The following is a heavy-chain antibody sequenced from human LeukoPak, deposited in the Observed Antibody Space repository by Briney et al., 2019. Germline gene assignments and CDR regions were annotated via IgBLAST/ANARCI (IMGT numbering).Heavy chain of an antibody. V-gene: IGHV4-38-2*02. D-gene: IGHD2-15*01. CDR1: GYSISSGYY. Sequence: SETLSLTCTVSGYSISSGYYWGWIRQPPGKGLEWIGSIYHSGSTYYNPSLKSRVTISVDTSKNQFSLKLSSVTAADTAVYYCARHDSSYNWFDPWGQGTLVTVSS. CDR2: IYHSGST. CDR3: ARHDSSYNWFDP. J-gene: IGHJ5*02.